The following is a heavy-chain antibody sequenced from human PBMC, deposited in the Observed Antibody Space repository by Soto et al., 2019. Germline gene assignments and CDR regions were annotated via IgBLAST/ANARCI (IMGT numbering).Heavy chain of an antibody. CDR3: ARDQVVPAVTQHQLYHPYVMAV. V-gene: IGHV4-31*03. CDR1: GGSISSGGYY. Sequence: SETLSLTCTVSGGSISSGGYYWSWIRQHPGKGLEWIGYIYYSGSTYYNPSLKSRVTISVDTSKNQFSLKLSSVTAADTAVYYCARDQVVPAVTQHQLYHPYVMAVPAQGT. D-gene: IGHD2-2*01. J-gene: IGHJ6*02. CDR2: IYYSGST.